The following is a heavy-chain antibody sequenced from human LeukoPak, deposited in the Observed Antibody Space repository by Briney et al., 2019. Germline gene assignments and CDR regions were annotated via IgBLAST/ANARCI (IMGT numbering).Heavy chain of an antibody. CDR1: GFTFSSYS. CDR2: ISSSSNYI. V-gene: IGHV3-21*01. J-gene: IGHJ6*03. Sequence: PGGSLRLSCAASGFTFSSYSMNWVRQAPGKGLEWVSSISSSSNYIYYADSVKGRFTISRDNAKNSLYLQMNSLRAEDTAVYYCARDKSQLWFEGAYYYYYMDVWGKGTTVTVSS. CDR3: ARDKSQLWFEGAYYYYYMDV. D-gene: IGHD5-18*01.